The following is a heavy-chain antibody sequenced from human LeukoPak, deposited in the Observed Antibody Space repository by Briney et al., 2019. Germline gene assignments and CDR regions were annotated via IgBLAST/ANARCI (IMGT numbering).Heavy chain of an antibody. CDR1: GGSISSSSYY. V-gene: IGHV4-39*01. J-gene: IGHJ4*02. CDR3: ARGSSWSYYFDY. CDR2: IYYSGST. Sequence: SETLSLTCTVSGGSISSSSYYWGWIRQPPGKGLEWIGSIYYSGSTYYNPSLKSRVTISVDTSKNQFSLKLSSVTAADTAVYYCARGSSWSYYFDYWGQGTLVTVSS. D-gene: IGHD6-13*01.